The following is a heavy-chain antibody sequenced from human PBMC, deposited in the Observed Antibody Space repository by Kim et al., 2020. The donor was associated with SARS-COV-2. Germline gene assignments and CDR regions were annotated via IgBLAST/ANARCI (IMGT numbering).Heavy chain of an antibody. CDR2: ISWNSGSI. CDR3: AKDMHYYGSGGVDY. D-gene: IGHD3-10*01. Sequence: GGSLRLSCAASGFTFDDYAMHWVRQAPGKGLEWVSGISWNSGSIGYADSVKGRFTISRDNAKNSLYLQMNSLRAEDTALYYCAKDMHYYGSGGVDYWGQG. V-gene: IGHV3-9*01. J-gene: IGHJ4*02. CDR1: GFTFDDYA.